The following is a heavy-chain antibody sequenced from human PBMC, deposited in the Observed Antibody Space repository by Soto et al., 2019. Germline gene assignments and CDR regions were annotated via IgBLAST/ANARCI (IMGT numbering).Heavy chain of an antibody. J-gene: IGHJ4*02. CDR1: GYTFTSYG. CDR3: ARGMHAHLEWFHEGTYYFDY. CDR2: ISAYNGNT. D-gene: IGHD3-3*01. V-gene: IGHV1-18*04. Sequence: ASVKVSCKASGYTFTSYGISWVRQAPGQGLEWMGWISAYNGNTNYAQKLQGRVTMTTDTSTSTAYMELRSLRSDDTAVYYCARGMHAHLEWFHEGTYYFDYWGQGTLVTVSS.